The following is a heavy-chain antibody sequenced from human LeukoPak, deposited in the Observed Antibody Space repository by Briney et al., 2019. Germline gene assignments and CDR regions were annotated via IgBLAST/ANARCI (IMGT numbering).Heavy chain of an antibody. CDR1: GGTFSSYA. V-gene: IGHV1-69*05. D-gene: IGHD3-10*01. CDR2: IIPIFGTA. Sequence: SVKVSCKASGGTFSSYAISWVRQAPGQGLEWMGRIIPIFGTANYAQKFQGRVTITTDESTSTAYMELSSLRSEDTAVYYCARDKFKGREGVLWFGEFPPNWFDPWGQGTLVTISS. J-gene: IGHJ5*02. CDR3: ARDKFKGREGVLWFGEFPPNWFDP.